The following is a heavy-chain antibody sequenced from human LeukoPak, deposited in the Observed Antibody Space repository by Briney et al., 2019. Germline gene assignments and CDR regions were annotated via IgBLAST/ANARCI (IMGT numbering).Heavy chain of an antibody. CDR2: ISISSSNI. D-gene: IGHD2-2*01. J-gene: IGHJ6*03. CDR3: ARGDIVVVPAVSHYMDV. Sequence: GGSLRLSCAASGFRVSGYDLNWIRQAPGKGLEWIAYISISSSNIHYADSVRGRFTISRDDANNSLYLQMNSLRAEDTAVYYCARGDIVVVPAVSHYMDVWGKGTTVTVSS. V-gene: IGHV3-11*06. CDR1: GFRVSGYD.